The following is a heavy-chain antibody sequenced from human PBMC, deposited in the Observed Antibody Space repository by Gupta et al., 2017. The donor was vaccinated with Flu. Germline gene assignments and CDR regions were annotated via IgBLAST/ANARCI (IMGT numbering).Heavy chain of an antibody. CDR2: IQNSGNT. V-gene: IGHV4-61*02. CDR1: GGSISSGSFF. Sequence: QVQLQESGPGLVKPSQTLSLTCTVSGGSISSGSFFWSWIRQTAGKGLEWIGRIQNSGNTNSNPSRKSRVTISVDTSKNQFSLELSSLSASDTAIYYCAREVTIMRPAAAFDFWGQGTQVTVSS. J-gene: IGHJ4*02. D-gene: IGHD3-9*01. CDR3: AREVTIMRPAAAFDF.